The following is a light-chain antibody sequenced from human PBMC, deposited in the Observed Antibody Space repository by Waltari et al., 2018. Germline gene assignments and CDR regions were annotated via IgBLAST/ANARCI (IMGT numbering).Light chain of an antibody. CDR2: KAS. CDR3: QHGYVSPIT. J-gene: IGKJ4*01. Sequence: DIQMNQSPSYLSASVGDRVTSTYQASQVISNTLAWYHQRPGNVPNLLIYKASTLKTGVPSRFSGSGSGTDFTLTISSLQPEDFGTYYCQHGYVSPITFGGGTKVEIK. V-gene: IGKV1-NL1*01. CDR1: QVISNT.